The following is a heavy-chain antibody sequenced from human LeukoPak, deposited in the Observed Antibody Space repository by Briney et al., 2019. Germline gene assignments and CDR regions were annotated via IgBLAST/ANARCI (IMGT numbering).Heavy chain of an antibody. D-gene: IGHD2-15*01. CDR3: ARDLKASVADY. CDR1: GFTFSVYG. CDR2: ISHDGIGS. J-gene: IGHJ4*02. V-gene: IGHV3-30*03. Sequence: PTGGSLRLSCAASGFTFSVYGMHWVRQAPGKGLEWVAVISHDGIGSTYADSVQGRFTISRDSSKNTLDLQMNSLSAEDTAVYYCARDLKASVADYWGQGTLVTVSS.